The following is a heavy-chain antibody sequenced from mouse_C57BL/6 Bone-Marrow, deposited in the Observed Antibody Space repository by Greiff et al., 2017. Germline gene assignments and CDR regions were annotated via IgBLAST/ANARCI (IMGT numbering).Heavy chain of an antibody. V-gene: IGHV1-69*01. CDR3: ARSDGAYYSILDY. D-gene: IGHD2-5*01. Sequence: QVQLQQPGAELVMPGASVKLSCKASGYTFTSYWMHWVKQRPGQGLEWIGEIDPSDSYTNYNQKFKGKSTLTVDKSSSTAYMQLSSLTSEDSAVYYCARSDGAYYSILDYWGQGTTLTVSS. CDR1: GYTFTSYW. CDR2: IDPSDSYT. J-gene: IGHJ2*01.